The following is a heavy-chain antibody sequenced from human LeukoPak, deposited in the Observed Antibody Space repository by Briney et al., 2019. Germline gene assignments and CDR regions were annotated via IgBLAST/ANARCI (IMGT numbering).Heavy chain of an antibody. D-gene: IGHD2-21*01. CDR2: IYYSGST. CDR1: GYSITSGYY. Sequence: SETLSLTCTVSGYSITSGYYWSWIRQSPGKGLEWIGYIYYSGSTSYNPSLKSRVTISVDTSKNQFSLKLSSVTASDTAVYYCARATIRTIVNYFDYWGQGTLIAVSS. J-gene: IGHJ4*02. V-gene: IGHV4-61*01. CDR3: ARATIRTIVNYFDY.